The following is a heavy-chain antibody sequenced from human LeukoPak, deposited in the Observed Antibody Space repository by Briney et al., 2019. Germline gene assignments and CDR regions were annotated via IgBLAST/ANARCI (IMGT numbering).Heavy chain of an antibody. D-gene: IGHD6-19*01. J-gene: IGHJ4*02. CDR3: ARGPWLVTGGDFDY. V-gene: IGHV1-18*01. Sequence: ASVKVSCKASGYTFTTYGITWVRQAPGQGLEWMGWISANNGNTNYAQRLQGRVAMTTDTSTSTAYMELRSLRSDDTAVYYCARGPWLVTGGDFDYWGQGTLVTVPS. CDR1: GYTFTTYG. CDR2: ISANNGNT.